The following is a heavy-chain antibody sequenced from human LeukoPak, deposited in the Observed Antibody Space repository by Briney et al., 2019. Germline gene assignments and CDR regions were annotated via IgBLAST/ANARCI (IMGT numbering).Heavy chain of an antibody. D-gene: IGHD6-19*01. V-gene: IGHV3-7*01. CDR3: ARDDSSGRSWDY. Sequence: GGTLRLSCAASGFTFSNYWMSWVRQAPGKGLGWVANIKQDGSEAYYVDSMKGRLTISRDNAKNPLPLQMDSLRAEDTAVYYCARDDSSGRSWDYWGQGTLVTVSS. CDR2: IKQDGSEA. CDR1: GFTFSNYW. J-gene: IGHJ4*02.